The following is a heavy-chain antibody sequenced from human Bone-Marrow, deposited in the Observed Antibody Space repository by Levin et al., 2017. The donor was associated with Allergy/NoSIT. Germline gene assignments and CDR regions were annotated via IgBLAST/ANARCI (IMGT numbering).Heavy chain of an antibody. CDR2: VYRGGSS. J-gene: IGHJ3*02. V-gene: IGHV4-4*07. D-gene: IGHD3-22*01. CDR3: AREGELGNSGYYTFDI. CDR1: GGSISYYY. Sequence: PSETLSLTCTVSGGSISYYYWNWIRQPAGKGLEWIGRVYRGGSSNYRPSLKSRVTLSVDTSKNQFSLRLNSVTAADTAVYYCAREGELGNSGYYTFDIWGHGTLVTVSS.